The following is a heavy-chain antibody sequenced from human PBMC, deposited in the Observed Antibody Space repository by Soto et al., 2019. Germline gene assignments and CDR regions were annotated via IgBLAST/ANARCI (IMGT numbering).Heavy chain of an antibody. Sequence: QVPLVQSGAEVKKPGASVEVSCKASGYTFTGYYMHWVRQAPGQGLEWMGWINPNSGGTNYAQKCQGRVTMTRDTSISAAYMELSRLRSDDTAVDYCAREPSKGGDYWGQGTLVTVSS. CDR2: INPNSGGT. D-gene: IGHD1-26*01. V-gene: IGHV1-2*02. CDR1: GYTFTGYY. J-gene: IGHJ4*02. CDR3: AREPSKGGDY.